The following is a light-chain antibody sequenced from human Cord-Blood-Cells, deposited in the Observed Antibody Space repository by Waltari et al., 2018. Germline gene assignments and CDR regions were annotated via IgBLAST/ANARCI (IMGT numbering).Light chain of an antibody. CDR2: GAS. V-gene: IGKV3-15*01. J-gene: IGKJ1*01. CDR1: QSVSSN. CDR3: QQYNNWRWT. Sequence: DIVMTQSPATLSVSPGERATLSCRASQSVSSNLAWYQQKPGQSPRLLIYGASTRATGSPARFSGSGSGTEFTRTISSLQSEDFAVYYCQQYNNWRWTFGQGTKVEIK.